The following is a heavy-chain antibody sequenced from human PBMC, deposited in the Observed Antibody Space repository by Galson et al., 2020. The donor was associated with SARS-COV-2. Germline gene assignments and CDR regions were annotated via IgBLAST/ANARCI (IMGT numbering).Heavy chain of an antibody. CDR2: VYYTGST. J-gene: IGHJ6*04. D-gene: IGHD3-22*01. Sequence: SETLSLTCSVSGGSIRSDHSYWTWIRQPPGKGLECIGSVYYTGSTYYNPSLRSRVTISADTSKDQFSLKLDSVTAADTAVYYCARDRRGATVVVDVWGKGTTVTVSS. CDR3: ARDRRGATVVVDV. V-gene: IGHV4-31*03. CDR1: GGSIRSDHSY.